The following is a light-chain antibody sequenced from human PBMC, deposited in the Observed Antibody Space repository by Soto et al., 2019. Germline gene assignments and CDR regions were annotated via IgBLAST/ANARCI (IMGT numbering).Light chain of an antibody. CDR2: DVT. V-gene: IGLV2-8*01. J-gene: IGLJ2*01. Sequence: QSALTQPPSASGSPGQSVTISCSGPSSDIGNYDYVSGYQQLPGNAPKLIIYDVTERPPGVPYPFSVSKSANGASLSVSGHQAEDACEYFCSSYSVSHQHVVFGGETQLTFL. CDR3: SSYSVSHQHVV. CDR1: SSDIGNYDY.